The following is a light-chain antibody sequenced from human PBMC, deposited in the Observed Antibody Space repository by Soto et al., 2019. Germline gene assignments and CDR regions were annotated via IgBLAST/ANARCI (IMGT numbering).Light chain of an antibody. CDR3: SSYTISSTPPYV. CDR1: SSDVGGYNY. Sequence: QSALTQPASVSGSPGQSITISCTGTSSDVGGYNYVSWYQQHPGKAPKLMIYEVSNRPSGVSTRFSGSNSGNTASLTISGLQAEDEADYYCSSYTISSTPPYVFGTGTKLTVL. CDR2: EVS. J-gene: IGLJ1*01. V-gene: IGLV2-14*01.